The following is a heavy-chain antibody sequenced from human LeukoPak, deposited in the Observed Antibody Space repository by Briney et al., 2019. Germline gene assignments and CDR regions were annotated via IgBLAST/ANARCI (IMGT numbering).Heavy chain of an antibody. CDR2: INAGNGNT. D-gene: IGHD2-8*01. V-gene: IGHV1-3*03. J-gene: IGHJ4*02. Sequence: ASVKVSCKASRYTFTSYAMNWVRQAPGQRLEWMGWINAGNGNTKYSQEFQGRVTITRDTSASTAYMELSSLRSEDMAVYYCASLGYCTNGVCYTIDYWGQGTLVTVSS. CDR3: ASLGYCTNGVCYTIDY. CDR1: RYTFTSYA.